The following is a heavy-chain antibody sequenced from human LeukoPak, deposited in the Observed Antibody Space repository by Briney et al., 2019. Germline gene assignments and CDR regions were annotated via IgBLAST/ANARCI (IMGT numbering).Heavy chain of an antibody. J-gene: IGHJ4*02. V-gene: IGHV3-30*01. Sequence: GRSLRLSCAASGFTFSTYAMHWVRQAPGKGLEWVAVISYDGSNEYYADSAKGRFTISRDNSKNTLYLQMNSLRAEDTAVYYCARCSRWLQLGNDYWGQGTLVTVSS. CDR3: ARCSRWLQLGNDY. D-gene: IGHD5-24*01. CDR2: ISYDGSNE. CDR1: GFTFSTYA.